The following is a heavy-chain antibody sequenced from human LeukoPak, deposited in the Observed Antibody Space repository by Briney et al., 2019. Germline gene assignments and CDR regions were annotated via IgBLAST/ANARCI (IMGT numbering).Heavy chain of an antibody. Sequence: WASVKVSCKASGYTFTSYGISRVRQAPGQGLEWMGWISAYNGNTNYAQKLQGRVTMTTDTSTSTAYMELRSLRSDDTAVYYCARVPARIGPQRWVDYWGQGTLVTVSS. D-gene: IGHD3/OR15-3a*01. V-gene: IGHV1-18*01. CDR1: GYTFTSYG. CDR2: ISAYNGNT. CDR3: ARVPARIGPQRWVDY. J-gene: IGHJ4*02.